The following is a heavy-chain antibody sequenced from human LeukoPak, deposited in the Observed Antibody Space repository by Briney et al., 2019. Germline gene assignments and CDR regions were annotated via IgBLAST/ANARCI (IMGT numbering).Heavy chain of an antibody. CDR3: ARLLMTGTSRGFFDY. D-gene: IGHD1-7*01. CDR2: IYDSGST. V-gene: IGHV4-39*01. CDR1: GGSISTSSHY. J-gene: IGHJ4*02. Sequence: SETLSLTCTVSGGSISTSSHYWGWLRQPPGKGLEWIGGIYDSGSTYSNPSLKSRLTTSVDTSKNQFSLKLSSVTAADTAVYYCARLLMTGTSRGFFDYWGQGHPVTVSS.